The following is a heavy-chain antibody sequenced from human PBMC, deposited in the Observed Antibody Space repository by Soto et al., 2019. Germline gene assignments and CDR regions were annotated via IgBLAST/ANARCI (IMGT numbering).Heavy chain of an antibody. J-gene: IGHJ4*02. D-gene: IGHD6-6*01. CDR3: ASVKRAARHFDN. CDR2: VHYSGNT. V-gene: IGHV4-59*01. Sequence: PSETLSLTCTVSGVSLSSYYWSWIRQPPGKGLEWIGYVHYSGNTNYNPSLKIRVTISRHTSRNQLSLKLTSVTAADTAMYFCASVKRAARHFDNWGPGTLVTVYS. CDR1: GVSLSSYY.